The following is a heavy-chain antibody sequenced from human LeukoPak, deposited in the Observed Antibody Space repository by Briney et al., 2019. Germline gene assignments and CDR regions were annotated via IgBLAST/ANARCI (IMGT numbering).Heavy chain of an antibody. V-gene: IGHV1-2*06. Sequence: ASVKVSCKASGYTFTGYYMHWVRQAPGQGLEWMGRINPNSGGTNYAQKFQGRVTMTRETSIHTAYMELSRLRSDDTAVYYCARVTTYYYDSSGYPVDYWGREPWSPSP. J-gene: IGHJ4*02. CDR1: GYTFTGYY. D-gene: IGHD3-22*01. CDR3: ARVTTYYYDSSGYPVDY. CDR2: INPNSGGT.